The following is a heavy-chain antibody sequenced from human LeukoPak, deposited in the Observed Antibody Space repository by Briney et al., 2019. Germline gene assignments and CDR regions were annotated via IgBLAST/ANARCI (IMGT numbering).Heavy chain of an antibody. CDR2: IYYSGST. V-gene: IGHV4-39*01. J-gene: IGHJ5*02. CDR1: GGSISSSSYY. CDR3: ARKTYYDYVWGSYRYPNWFDP. Sequence: SETLSLTCTVSGGSISSSSYYWGWIRQPPGKGLEWIGSIYYSGSTYYNPSLKSRVTISVDTSKNQFSLKLSSVTAADTAVYYCARKTYYDYVWGSYRYPNWFDPWGQGTLVTVSS. D-gene: IGHD3-16*02.